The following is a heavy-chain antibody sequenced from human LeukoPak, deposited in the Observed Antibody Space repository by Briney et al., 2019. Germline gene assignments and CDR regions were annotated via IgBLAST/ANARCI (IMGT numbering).Heavy chain of an antibody. CDR3: ARDNCSGDSCYPRGMDV. CDR2: IYYSGST. CDR1: GGSFSGYY. J-gene: IGHJ6*02. V-gene: IGHV4-34*01. Sequence: SETLSLTCAVYGGSFSGYYWSWIRQPPGKGLEWIGSIYYSGSTYYNPSLKSRVTISVDTSKNQFSLKLSSVTAADTAVYYCARDNCSGDSCYPRGMDVWGQGTTVTVSS. D-gene: IGHD2-15*01.